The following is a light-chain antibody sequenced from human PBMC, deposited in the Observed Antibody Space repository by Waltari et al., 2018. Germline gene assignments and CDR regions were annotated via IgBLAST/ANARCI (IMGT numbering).Light chain of an antibody. CDR3: SSYTSSSTYV. Sequence: SALTQPAPVSGSPGQSITISCTGTISDVGGYNYVSWYQQHPGKAPKLMIYDVSKRPSGVSNRFSGSKSGNTASLTISGLQAEDEADYYCSSYTSSSTYVFGTGTKVTVL. CDR1: ISDVGGYNY. CDR2: DVS. J-gene: IGLJ1*01. V-gene: IGLV2-14*01.